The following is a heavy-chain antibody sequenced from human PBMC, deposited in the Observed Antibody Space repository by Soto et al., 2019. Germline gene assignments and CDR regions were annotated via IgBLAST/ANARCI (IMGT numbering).Heavy chain of an antibody. CDR2: INHSGST. CDR3: ARRWGDYFDY. CDR1: CGSFSGYY. J-gene: IGHJ4*02. Sequence: SETLSLTCAVYCGSFSGYYWSWIRQPPGKGLEWIGEINHSGSTNYNPSLKSRVTMSVDTSKNQFSLKLSSVTAADTAVYYCARRWGDYFDYWGQGTLVTVSS. V-gene: IGHV4-34*01. D-gene: IGHD3-16*01.